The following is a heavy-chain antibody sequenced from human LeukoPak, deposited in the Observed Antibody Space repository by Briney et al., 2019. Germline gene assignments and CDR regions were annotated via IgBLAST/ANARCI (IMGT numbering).Heavy chain of an antibody. D-gene: IGHD6-19*01. CDR3: ARGFALGGWPD. V-gene: IGHV4-39*07. CDR2: IYYSGST. CDR1: GGSISSSSYY. J-gene: IGHJ4*02. Sequence: SETLSLTCTVSGGSISSSSYYWGWIRQPPGKGLEWIGSIYYSGSTNYNPSLKSRVTISVDTSKNQFSLKLSSVTAADTAVYYCARGFALGGWPDWGQGTLVTVSS.